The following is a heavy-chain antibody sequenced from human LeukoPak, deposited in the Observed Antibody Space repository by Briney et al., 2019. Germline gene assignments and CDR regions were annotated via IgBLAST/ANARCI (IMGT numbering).Heavy chain of an antibody. J-gene: IGHJ4*02. D-gene: IGHD4-17*01. CDR1: GYSFTSYW. V-gene: IGHV5-51*01. CDR3: ARLAYGDYAGSFDY. CDR2: IYPGDSDT. Sequence: GESLKISCKGSGYSFTSYWIGWVRQMPGKGLEWMGIIYPGDSDTRYSPSLQGQVTISADKSISTAYLQWSSLMASDTAMYYCARLAYGDYAGSFDYWGQGTLATVSS.